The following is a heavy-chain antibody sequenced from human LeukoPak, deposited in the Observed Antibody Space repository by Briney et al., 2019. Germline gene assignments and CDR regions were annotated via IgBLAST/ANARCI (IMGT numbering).Heavy chain of an antibody. CDR1: GFTFSRYG. CDR2: ILDDGRHR. D-gene: IGHD6-6*01. V-gene: IGHV3-30*03. J-gene: IGHJ4*02. Sequence: GGSLRLSCTASGFTFSRYGMHWVRQAPGKGLDWVAAILDDGRHRDCADSVKGRFTVSRDNAKNTLYLQVNNLRAEDTAVYYCARGPNSNWSGLDFWGQGTLLTVSS. CDR3: ARGPNSNWSGLDF.